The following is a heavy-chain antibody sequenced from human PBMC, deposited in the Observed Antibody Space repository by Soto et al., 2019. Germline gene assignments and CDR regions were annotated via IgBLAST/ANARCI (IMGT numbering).Heavy chain of an antibody. CDR3: ARGDSTDCSSGVCSFFYNHDMDV. V-gene: IGHV1-2*04. CDR1: GYSFTDYH. J-gene: IGHJ6*02. Sequence: QVQLVQSGAEVKKPGASVKVSCKASGYSFTDYHIHWVRQAPGQGLEWLGRINPKSGGTSTAQKFQGWVTMTTVTSISTASMGLTRLSSDDTAIYYWARGDSTDCSSGVCSFFYNHDMDVWGQGTTVTVSS. D-gene: IGHD2-8*01. CDR2: INPKSGGT.